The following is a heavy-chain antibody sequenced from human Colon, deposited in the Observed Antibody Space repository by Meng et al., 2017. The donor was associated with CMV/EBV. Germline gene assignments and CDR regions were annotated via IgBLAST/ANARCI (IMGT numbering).Heavy chain of an antibody. CDR1: GGSISSSESC. J-gene: IGHJ4*02. CDR3: ARPSRGYNFEH. Sequence: TVAGGSISSSESCWGGSRQPPGKGLEWIGNIYYSGNTYYNSSLRSRVTLSVDTSKNQIALNLSSVTAADTAVYYCARPSRGYNFEHWGQGTLVTVSS. CDR2: IYYSGNT. D-gene: IGHD5-18*01. V-gene: IGHV4-39*01.